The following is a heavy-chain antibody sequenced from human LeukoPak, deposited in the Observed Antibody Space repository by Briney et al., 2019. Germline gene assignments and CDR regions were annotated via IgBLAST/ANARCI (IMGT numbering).Heavy chain of an antibody. J-gene: IGHJ4*02. Sequence: PSETLSLTCAVYGGSFSGYYWSWIRQPPGKGLEWIGEINHSGSTNYNPSLKSRVTISVDTSKNQFSLKLSSVTAADTAVYYCARGVDYYGSGSYCYWGQGTLVTVSS. D-gene: IGHD3-10*01. CDR3: ARGVDYYGSGSYCY. CDR1: GGSFSGYY. CDR2: INHSGST. V-gene: IGHV4-34*01.